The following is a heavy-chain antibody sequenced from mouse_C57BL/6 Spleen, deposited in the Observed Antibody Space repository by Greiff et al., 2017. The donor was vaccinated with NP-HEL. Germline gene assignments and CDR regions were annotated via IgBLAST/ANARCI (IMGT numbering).Heavy chain of an antibody. CDR1: GYTFTSYW. J-gene: IGHJ2*01. CDR2: IDPSDSYT. V-gene: IGHV1-50*01. D-gene: IGHD1-1*01. Sequence: QVQLQQPGAELVKPGASVKLSCKASGYTFTSYWMQWVKQRPGQGLEWIGEIDPSDSYTNYNQKFKGKATLTVDTSSSTAYMQLSSLTSEDSAVYYCARRYYYGSSYLDYWGQGTTLTVSS. CDR3: ARRYYYGSSYLDY.